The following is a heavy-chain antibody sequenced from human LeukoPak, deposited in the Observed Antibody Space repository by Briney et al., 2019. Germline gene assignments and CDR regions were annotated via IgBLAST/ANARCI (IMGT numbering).Heavy chain of an antibody. J-gene: IGHJ4*02. V-gene: IGHV3-53*01. Sequence: PGGSLRLSCAASGFTVSSNYMSWVRQAPGKGLEWVSVMYSDGSAYYADSVKGRFTISRDNSKNRLFLQMNSLRAEDTAVYFRARTIAMTGIDYFDQWGQGTLVTVS. CDR2: MYSDGSA. D-gene: IGHD6-19*01. CDR1: GFTVSSNY. CDR3: ARTIAMTGIDYFDQ.